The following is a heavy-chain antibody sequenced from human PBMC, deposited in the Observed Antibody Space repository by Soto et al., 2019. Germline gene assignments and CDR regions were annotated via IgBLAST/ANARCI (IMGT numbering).Heavy chain of an antibody. CDR3: AKGVPPRGYYYYAMDV. CDR2: ISGSGGTT. D-gene: IGHD3-10*01. CDR1: GFTFSSYA. Sequence: GGSLRLSCAAPGFTFSSYAMSWVRQAPGKGLEWVSAISGSGGTTYYADSVKGRFTISRDNSKNTLYLQMNSLRAEDTAVYYCAKGVPPRGYYYYAMDVWGQGTTVTVYS. J-gene: IGHJ6*02. V-gene: IGHV3-23*01.